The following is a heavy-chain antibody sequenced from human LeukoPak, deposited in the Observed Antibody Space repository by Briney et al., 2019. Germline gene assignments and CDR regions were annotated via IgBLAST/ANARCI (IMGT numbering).Heavy chain of an antibody. V-gene: IGHV3-20*04. CDR3: ARESLEYSSSSEGYWFDP. J-gene: IGHJ5*02. CDR1: GFTFDDYG. CDR2: INWNGGST. D-gene: IGHD6-6*01. Sequence: PGGSLRLSCAASGFTFDDYGMSWVRHAPGKGLEWVSGINWNGGSTVYADSVKGRFTISRDNAKNSLYLQMNSLRAEDTALYYCARESLEYSSSSEGYWFDPWGQGTLVTVSS.